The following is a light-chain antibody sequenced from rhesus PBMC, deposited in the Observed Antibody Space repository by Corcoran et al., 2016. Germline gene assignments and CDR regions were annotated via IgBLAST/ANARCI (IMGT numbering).Light chain of an antibody. CDR2: EAF. V-gene: IGKV1-22*01. CDR3: QHSCSTPYS. CDR1: QGITND. Sequence: DIQMTQSPSSLSASVGDRVTITCRASQGITNDLAWYQQKPGVIPKLLIYEAFILQSGIPSRFSGSGSWTDFTRTISSRPSEDFATYFCQHSCSTPYSFGQGTKVEIK. J-gene: IGKJ2*01.